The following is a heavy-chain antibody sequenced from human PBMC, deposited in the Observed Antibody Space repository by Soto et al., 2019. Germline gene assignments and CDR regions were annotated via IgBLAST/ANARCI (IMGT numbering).Heavy chain of an antibody. CDR3: ARGRWGCSGGSCYSCFDP. CDR2: INHSGST. V-gene: IGHV4-34*01. CDR1: GGSFSGYY. D-gene: IGHD2-15*01. J-gene: IGHJ5*02. Sequence: PSETLSLTCAVYGGSFSGYYWSWIRQPPGKGLEWIGEINHSGSTNYNPSLKSRVTISVDTSKNQFSLKLSSVTAADTAVYYCARGRWGCSGGSCYSCFDPWGQGTLVTVSS.